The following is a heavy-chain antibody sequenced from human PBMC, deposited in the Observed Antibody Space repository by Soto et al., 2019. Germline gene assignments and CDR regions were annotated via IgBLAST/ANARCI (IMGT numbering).Heavy chain of an antibody. CDR1: GYTFSSFG. V-gene: IGHV1-69*04. Sequence: SVKVSCKASGYTFSSFGISWVRQAPGQGLEWMGRIIPILGIANYAQKFQGRVTITADKSTSTAYMELSSLRSEDTAVYYCARAGSYYDSSGYYLGAFDIWGQGTMVTVSS. J-gene: IGHJ3*02. CDR2: IIPILGIA. CDR3: ARAGSYYDSSGYYLGAFDI. D-gene: IGHD3-22*01.